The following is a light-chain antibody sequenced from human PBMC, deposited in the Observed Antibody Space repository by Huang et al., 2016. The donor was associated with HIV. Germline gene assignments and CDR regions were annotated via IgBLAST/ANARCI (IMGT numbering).Light chain of an antibody. CDR1: HSISKS. CDR3: QHTFTV. Sequence: DIQLTQSPPPLSAFVGDRVTITCRASHSISKSLNWYQQKPGRAPSLLIYEASILQSGVPSRFRGSGSGSDFTLTITSLHPEDSATYYCQHTFTVFGPGTKLEIK. J-gene: IGKJ2*01. V-gene: IGKV1-39*01. CDR2: EAS.